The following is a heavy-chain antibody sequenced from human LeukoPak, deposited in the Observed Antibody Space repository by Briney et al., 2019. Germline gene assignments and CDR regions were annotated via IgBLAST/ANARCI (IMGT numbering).Heavy chain of an antibody. CDR1: GGSFSGYY. V-gene: IGHV4-34*01. CDR2: INHSGST. J-gene: IGHJ6*04. CDR3: ARGWGYCSGGSCYRNGMDV. Sequence: PSETLSLTCAVYGGSFSGYYWSWIRQPPGEGLEWIGEINHSGSTNYNPSLKSRVTISVDTSKNQFSLKLSSVTAADTAVYYCARGWGYCSGGSCYRNGMDVWGKGTTVTVSS. D-gene: IGHD2-15*01.